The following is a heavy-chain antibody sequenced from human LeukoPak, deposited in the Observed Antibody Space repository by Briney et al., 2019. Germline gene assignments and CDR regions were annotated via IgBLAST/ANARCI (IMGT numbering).Heavy chain of an antibody. CDR3: ARLVGATFFGY. D-gene: IGHD1-26*01. CDR2: IYYSGST. Sequence: SETLSLTCTVSGGSISSSSCYWGWIRQPPGKGLEWIGSIYYSGSTYYNPSLKSRVTISVDTSKNQFSLKLSSVTAADTAVYYCARLVGATFFGYWGQGTLVTVSS. V-gene: IGHV4-39*07. CDR1: GGSISSSSCY. J-gene: IGHJ4*02.